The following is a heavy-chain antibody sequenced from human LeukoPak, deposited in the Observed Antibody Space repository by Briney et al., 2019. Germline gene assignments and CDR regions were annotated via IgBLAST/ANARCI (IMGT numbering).Heavy chain of an antibody. CDR1: GFTYTNYC. CDR2: IKQDGSER. V-gene: IGHV3-7*01. J-gene: IGHJ4*02. D-gene: IGHD3-16*01. CDR3: ARGSMHVYHLYTDY. Sequence: PGGSLRLSCAASGFTYTNYCVSWFRQAPGQGLEWVASIKQDGSERYYVDSVKGRFTISRDNAKNSLFLQLSSPRVEDTAVYYCARGSMHVYHLYTDYWGQGTLVTVSS.